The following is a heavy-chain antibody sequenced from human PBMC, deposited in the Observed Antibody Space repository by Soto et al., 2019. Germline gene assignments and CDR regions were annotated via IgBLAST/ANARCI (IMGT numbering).Heavy chain of an antibody. CDR2: INPNSGGT. J-gene: IGHJ4*02. Sequence: ASVKGSCTASGYTFTGYYMHWVRQAPGQGLEWMGWINPNSGGTNYAQKFQGRVTMTRDTSKNQFSLKLSSVTAADTAVYYCARGQGAAAGTPTRYYFDYWGQGTLVTVSS. CDR3: ARGQGAAAGTPTRYYFDY. D-gene: IGHD6-13*01. V-gene: IGHV1-2*02. CDR1: GYTFTGYY.